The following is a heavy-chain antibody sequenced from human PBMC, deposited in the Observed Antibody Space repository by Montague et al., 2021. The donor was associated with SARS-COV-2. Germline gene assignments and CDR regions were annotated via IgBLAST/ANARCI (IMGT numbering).Heavy chain of an antibody. Sequence: SETLSLTCAVYGGSFSGYYWSWIRQPPGKGLEWSGEINHSGSTNYNPSLKSRVAISVVTSKNQFSLKLSSVTAADTAVYYCASLTLGYCSSTSCYSDWFDPWGQGTLVTVSS. CDR1: GGSFSGYY. J-gene: IGHJ5*02. V-gene: IGHV4-34*01. CDR2: INHSGST. CDR3: ASLTLGYCSSTSCYSDWFDP. D-gene: IGHD2-2*02.